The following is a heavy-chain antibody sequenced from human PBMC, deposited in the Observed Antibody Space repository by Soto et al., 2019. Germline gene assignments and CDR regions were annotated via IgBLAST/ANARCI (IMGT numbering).Heavy chain of an antibody. CDR1: GGSISSYY. D-gene: IGHD3-22*01. CDR3: ARQAYYDSNFDY. J-gene: IGHJ4*02. CDR2: IYYSGSS. V-gene: IGHV4-59*08. Sequence: SETLSLTCTVSGGSISSYYWSWIRQPPGKGLEWIGYIYYSGSSNYNPSLKSRVTISVDTSKNKFSLKLSSVTAADTAVYYCARQAYYDSNFDYWGQGTLVTVSS.